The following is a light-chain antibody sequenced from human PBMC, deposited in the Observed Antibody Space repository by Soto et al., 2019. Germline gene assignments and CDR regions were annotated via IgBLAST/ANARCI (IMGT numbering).Light chain of an antibody. CDR3: QQGSNWPPGLT. CDR2: DAS. Sequence: EIVLTQSPATLSLSPGERATLSCRASQSVSSYLAWYQQKPGQAPRLLIYDASNRATGIPARFSGSGSGTDFTLTISSLEPEDFAVYYCQQGSNWPPGLTFGGGTKVDTK. CDR1: QSVSSY. J-gene: IGKJ4*01. V-gene: IGKV3-11*01.